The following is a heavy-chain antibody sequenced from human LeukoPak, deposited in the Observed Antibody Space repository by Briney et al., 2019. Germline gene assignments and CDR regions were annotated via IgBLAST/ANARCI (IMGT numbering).Heavy chain of an antibody. Sequence: TSQTLSLTCTVSGGSISSGDYYWSWIRQPPGKGLEWIGYIYYSGSTYYNPSLKSRDTISVDTSKNQFSLKLSSVTAADTAVYYCARGSVDIVATIGGGYYYYYMDVWGKGTTVTVSS. CDR2: IYYSGST. V-gene: IGHV4-30-4*08. CDR3: ARGSVDIVATIGGGYYYYYMDV. J-gene: IGHJ6*03. D-gene: IGHD5-12*01. CDR1: GGSISSGDYY.